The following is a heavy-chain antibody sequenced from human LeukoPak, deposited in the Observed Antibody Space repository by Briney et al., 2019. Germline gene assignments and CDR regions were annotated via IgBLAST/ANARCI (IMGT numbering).Heavy chain of an antibody. CDR2: IYYRGST. CDR1: GGSLSSYY. V-gene: IGHV4-59*01. J-gene: IGHJ6*02. D-gene: IGHD6-13*01. CDR3: ARVRKYSSSWYYYYYYGMDV. Sequence: SETLSLTCTVSGGSLSSYYWSWLRQPPGKGLEWIGYIYYRGSTNYNPSLQSRVTISVDTSKNQFSLKLSSVTAADTAVYCCARVRKYSSSWYYYYYYGMDVWGQGTTVTVSS.